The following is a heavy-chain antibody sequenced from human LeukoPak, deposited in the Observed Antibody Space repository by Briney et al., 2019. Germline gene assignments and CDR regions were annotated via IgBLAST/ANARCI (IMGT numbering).Heavy chain of an antibody. Sequence: GGSLRLSCAASWFTFSSYSMNWVRQAPGKGLEWVSYISSSSSTIYYADSVKGRFAISRDNAKNSLYLQMNSLRAEDTAVYYCARGATDDAFGIWGQRTMVTVSS. CDR3: ARGATDDAFGI. CDR2: ISSSSSTI. J-gene: IGHJ3*02. CDR1: WFTFSSYS. V-gene: IGHV3-48*01. D-gene: IGHD1-1*01.